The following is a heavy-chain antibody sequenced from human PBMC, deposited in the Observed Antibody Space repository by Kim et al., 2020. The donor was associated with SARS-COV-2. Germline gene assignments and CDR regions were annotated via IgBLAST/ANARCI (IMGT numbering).Heavy chain of an antibody. D-gene: IGHD3-9*01. CDR1: GGTFSSYA. Sequence: SVKVSCKASGGTFSSYAISWVRQAPGQGLEWMGGIIPIFGTANYAQKFQGRVTITADESTSTAYMELSSLRSEDTAVYYCAGVGGEYYDILTGHIPYPGWFDPWGQGTLVTVSS. CDR2: IIPIFGTA. J-gene: IGHJ5*02. CDR3: AGVGGEYYDILTGHIPYPGWFDP. V-gene: IGHV1-69*13.